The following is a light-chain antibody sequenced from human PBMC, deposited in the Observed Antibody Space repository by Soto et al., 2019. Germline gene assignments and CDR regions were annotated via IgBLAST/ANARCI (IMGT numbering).Light chain of an antibody. V-gene: IGLV2-14*01. Sequence: QCALTQPASVSGSPGQSITISCTGTSSDVGVYNYVSWYQQHPGKAPKLMIYEVSNRPSGVSNRFSGSKSGNTASLTISGLQAEDEADYYCKSYTSSSTYVFGAGTKLTVL. CDR1: SSDVGVYNY. CDR2: EVS. J-gene: IGLJ1*01. CDR3: KSYTSSSTYV.